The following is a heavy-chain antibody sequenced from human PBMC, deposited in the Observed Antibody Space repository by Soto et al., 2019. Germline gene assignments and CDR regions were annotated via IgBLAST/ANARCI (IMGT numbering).Heavy chain of an antibody. J-gene: IGHJ4*02. CDR3: ARHLGEGYLDF. CDR1: GGSISAYC. CDR2: IHHGGGA. V-gene: IGHV4-59*08. Sequence: SETLSLTCTISGGSISAYCWGWIRQSPGKALEWIGNIHHGGGANYNPSLKSRVTISVDTSKNQFSLKLSSVTAADTAVYYCARHLGEGYLDFWGQGTLVTVSS.